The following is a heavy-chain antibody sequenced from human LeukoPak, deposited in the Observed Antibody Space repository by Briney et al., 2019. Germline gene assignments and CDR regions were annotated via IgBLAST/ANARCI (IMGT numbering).Heavy chain of an antibody. D-gene: IGHD2-2*01. J-gene: IGHJ6*03. Sequence: PGGSLRLSCAASGFTFSSYSMNWVRQAPGKGLEWVSSISGSTSYIYSADSVKGRFTISRDNANNSLYLQMNSLRAEDTAVYYCARESCSSTSCHFTYYYYMDVWGKGTTVTVSS. CDR1: GFTFSSYS. CDR2: ISGSTSYI. V-gene: IGHV3-21*01. CDR3: ARESCSSTSCHFTYYYYMDV.